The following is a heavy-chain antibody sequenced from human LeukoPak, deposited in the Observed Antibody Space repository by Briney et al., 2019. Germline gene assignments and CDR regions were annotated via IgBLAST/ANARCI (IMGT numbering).Heavy chain of an antibody. CDR1: GFTFSSYW. D-gene: IGHD3-9*01. CDR3: ARGVDSAIDW. Sequence: PGGSLRLSCAASGFTFSSYWMNWVRQAPGKWLEWVANINGDGRDKYYVGSVRGRFTISRDNADNALYLQMNSLRGDDTALYYCARGVDSAIDWWGQGTLVTVSS. V-gene: IGHV3-7*01. CDR2: INGDGRDK. J-gene: IGHJ4*02.